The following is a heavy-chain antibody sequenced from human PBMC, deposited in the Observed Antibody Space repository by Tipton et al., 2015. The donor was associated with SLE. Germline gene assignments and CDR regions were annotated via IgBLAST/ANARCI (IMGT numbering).Heavy chain of an antibody. Sequence: TLSLTCNVSGVSISSSSFYWGWIRQPPGKGLEWIGSIYHSGSTYYNPSLRSRVTLSIDTSNNQFSLKLSSVTAADTAVYYCARVPGLDRDYFYYYYMDVWGKGTTVTVSS. J-gene: IGHJ6*03. V-gene: IGHV4-39*07. CDR3: ARVPGLDRDYFYYYYMDV. D-gene: IGHD3/OR15-3a*01. CDR2: IYHSGST. CDR1: GVSISSSSFY.